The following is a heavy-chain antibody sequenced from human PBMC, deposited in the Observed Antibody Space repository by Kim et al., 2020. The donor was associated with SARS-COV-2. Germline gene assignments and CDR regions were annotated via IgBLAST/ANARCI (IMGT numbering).Heavy chain of an antibody. CDR3: AKSTKKILRYFHWLEGYYGMDV. D-gene: IGHD3-9*01. Sequence: GGSLRLSCAASGFTFSSYAMSWVRQAPGKGLEWVSVIYSGGSSTYYADSVKGRFTISRDNSKNTLYLQMNSLRAEDTAVYYCAKSTKKILRYFHWLEGYYGMDVWGQGTTVTVSS. CDR2: IYSGGSST. CDR1: GFTFSSYA. J-gene: IGHJ6*02. V-gene: IGHV3-23*03.